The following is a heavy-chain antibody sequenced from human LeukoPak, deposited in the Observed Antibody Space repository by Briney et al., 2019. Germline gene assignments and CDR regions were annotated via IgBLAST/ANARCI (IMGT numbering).Heavy chain of an antibody. V-gene: IGHV1-2*02. CDR3: ATRPSGSYLY. CDR2: INPNSGGT. D-gene: IGHD1-26*01. J-gene: IGHJ4*02. CDR1: GYTFTGYY. Sequence: ASVKVSCKASGYTFTGYYMHWVRQAPGQGLEWMGWINPNSGGTNYAQKFQGRVTMTRDTSISTAYMELSRLRSDDTAAYYCATRPSGSYLYWGQGTLVTVSS.